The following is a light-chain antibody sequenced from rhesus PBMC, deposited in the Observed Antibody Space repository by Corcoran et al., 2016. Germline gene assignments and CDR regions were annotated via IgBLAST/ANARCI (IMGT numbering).Light chain of an antibody. V-gene: IGKV1-94*01. CDR3: LQDYTTPLT. CDR2: AAS. J-gene: IGKJ4*01. Sequence: DIQMTQSPSSLSASVGDRVTVTCRASQGIKQQLSWYQQKTGKAPTLLIYAASNFQTGVSSRFSGRGSGTDYPLTIRSMQPEGVATYYCLQDYTTPLTFGGGTKVEIK. CDR1: QGIKQQ.